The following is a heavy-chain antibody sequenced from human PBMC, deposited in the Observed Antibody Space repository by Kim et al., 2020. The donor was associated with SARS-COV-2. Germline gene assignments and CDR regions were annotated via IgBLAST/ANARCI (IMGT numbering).Heavy chain of an antibody. CDR3: ARGGIALYYYGMDV. D-gene: IGHD6-13*01. Sequence: AQKFQGRVTITADESTSTAYMELSSLRSEDTAVYDCARGGIALYYYGMDVWGQGTTVTVSS. V-gene: IGHV1-69*01. J-gene: IGHJ6*02.